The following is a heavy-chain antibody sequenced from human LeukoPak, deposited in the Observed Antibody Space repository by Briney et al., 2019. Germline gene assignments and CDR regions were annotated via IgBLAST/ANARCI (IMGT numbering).Heavy chain of an antibody. CDR1: GGSISSGGYY. J-gene: IGHJ4*02. V-gene: IGHV4-30-2*03. Sequence: SETLSLTCTVSGGSISSGGYYWSWIRQPPGKGLEWIGYIYHSGSAYYNPSLKSRVTISVDTSKNQFSLKLSSVTAADTAVYYCARPLYCSSTSCYTFDYWGQGTLVTVSS. D-gene: IGHD2-2*02. CDR2: IYHSGSA. CDR3: ARPLYCSSTSCYTFDY.